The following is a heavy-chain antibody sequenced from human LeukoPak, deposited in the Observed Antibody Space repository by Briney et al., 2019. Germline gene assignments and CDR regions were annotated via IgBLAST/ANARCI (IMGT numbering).Heavy chain of an antibody. CDR3: ARRHFGELSPFDY. D-gene: IGHD3-10*01. V-gene: IGHV4-39*01. J-gene: IGHJ4*02. CDR1: GGSISSSSYY. CDR2: IYYSGST. Sequence: SETLSLTCTVSGGSISSSSYYWGWIRQPPGKGLEWIGRIYYSGSTYYNTSLKSRVPISVDTSKNQFPLKLSSVTAADTAVYYCARRHFGELSPFDYWGQGTLVTVSS.